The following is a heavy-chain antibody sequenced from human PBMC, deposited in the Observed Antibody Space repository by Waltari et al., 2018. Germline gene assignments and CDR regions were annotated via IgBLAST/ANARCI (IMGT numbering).Heavy chain of an antibody. V-gene: IGHV1-69*10. CDR1: GGTFSSYA. CDR3: ARGDDYGDYLSPSYYYYYMDV. CDR2: IIPILGIA. J-gene: IGHJ6*03. Sequence: QVQLVQSGAEVKKPGSSVKVSCKASGGTFSSYAISWVRQAPGHGLEWMGGIIPILGIANYAQKFQGRVTITADKSTSTAYMELSSLRSEDTAVYYCARGDDYGDYLSPSYYYYYMDVWGKGTTVTVSS. D-gene: IGHD4-17*01.